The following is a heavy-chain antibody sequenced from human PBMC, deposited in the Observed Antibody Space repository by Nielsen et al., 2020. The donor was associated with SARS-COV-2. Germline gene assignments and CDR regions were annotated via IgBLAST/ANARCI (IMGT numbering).Heavy chain of an antibody. Sequence: GESLKISCAASGFSVSSKYMTWVRQAPGKGLEWVSVIYSSGTTYYADSVKGRFTISRDNSKNTLFLQMNSLRADDTAVYYCAKDQDDAYYYYYYLDVWGKGTTVTVSS. CDR3: AKDQDDAYYYYYYLDV. J-gene: IGHJ6*03. CDR2: IYSSGTT. CDR1: GFSVSSKY. V-gene: IGHV3-53*01. D-gene: IGHD3-3*01.